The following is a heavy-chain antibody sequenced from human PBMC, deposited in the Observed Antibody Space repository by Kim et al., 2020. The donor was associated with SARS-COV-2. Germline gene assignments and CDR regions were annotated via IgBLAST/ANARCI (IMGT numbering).Heavy chain of an antibody. Sequence: SETLSLTCAVSGGSISSSNWWSWVRQPPGKGLEWIGEIYHSGSTNYNPSLKSRVTISVDKSKNQFSLKLSSVTAADTAVYYCARGYSSGWYYFDYWGQGTLVTVSS. CDR2: IYHSGST. CDR3: ARGYSSGWYYFDY. CDR1: GGSISSSNW. V-gene: IGHV4-4*02. J-gene: IGHJ4*02. D-gene: IGHD6-19*01.